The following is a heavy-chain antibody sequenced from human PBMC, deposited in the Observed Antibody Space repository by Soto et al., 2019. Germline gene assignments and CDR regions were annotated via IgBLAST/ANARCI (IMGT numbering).Heavy chain of an antibody. D-gene: IGHD3-3*01. J-gene: IGHJ4*02. Sequence: EEQLVESGGGLVQPGGSLTLSCAASGFTFSKYGMNWVRQAPGKGLEWVAFISSSNSPTYHAASVKGRFTISRDNTKNSLYLQMNSLRAEETAVYYFARFRFLDFRRVELINYWGKGTLVTVSS. CDR2: ISSSNSPT. V-gene: IGHV3-48*01. CDR3: ARFRFLDFRRVELINY. CDR1: GFTFSKYG.